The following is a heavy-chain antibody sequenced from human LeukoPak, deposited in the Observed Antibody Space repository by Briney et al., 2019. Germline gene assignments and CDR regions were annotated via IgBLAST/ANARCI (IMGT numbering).Heavy chain of an antibody. Sequence: GGSLRLSCAASGFTFSSYAMSWVRQAPGKGLEWVSAISGSGGSTYYADSVKGRFTISRDDSKNTLYLQMNSLRAEDTAVYYCAKFVVTQTYYYGMDVWGQGTTVTVSS. V-gene: IGHV3-23*01. CDR2: ISGSGGST. D-gene: IGHD2-21*01. CDR1: GFTFSSYA. CDR3: AKFVVTQTYYYGMDV. J-gene: IGHJ6*02.